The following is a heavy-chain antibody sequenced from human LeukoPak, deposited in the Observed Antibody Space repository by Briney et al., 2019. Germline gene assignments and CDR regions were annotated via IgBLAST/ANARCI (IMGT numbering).Heavy chain of an antibody. CDR3: ARAPPYYDIFTGYYPTWFDP. J-gene: IGHJ5*02. CDR2: IYHSGST. CDR1: GYSISSGYY. D-gene: IGHD3-9*01. V-gene: IGHV4-38-2*01. Sequence: SETLSLTCAVSGYSISSGYYWGWIRPPPGKGLEWIGSIYHSGSTYYNPSLKSRVTISVDTSKNQFSLKLSSVTAADTAVYYCARAPPYYDIFTGYYPTWFDPWGQGTLVTVSS.